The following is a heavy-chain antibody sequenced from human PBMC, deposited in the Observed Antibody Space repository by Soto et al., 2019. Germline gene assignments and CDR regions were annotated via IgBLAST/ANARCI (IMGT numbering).Heavy chain of an antibody. V-gene: IGHV3-33*01. J-gene: IGHJ6*02. CDR1: GFTFSSYG. CDR3: ARDHPLDDEQWLVEYYYYGMDV. Sequence: PGGSLRLSCAASGFTFSSYGMHWVRQAPGKGLEWVAVIWYDGSNKYYADSVKGRFTISRDNSKNTLYLQMNSLRAEDTAVYYCARDHPLDDEQWLVEYYYYGMDVWGQGTTVTVSS. CDR2: IWYDGSNK. D-gene: IGHD6-19*01.